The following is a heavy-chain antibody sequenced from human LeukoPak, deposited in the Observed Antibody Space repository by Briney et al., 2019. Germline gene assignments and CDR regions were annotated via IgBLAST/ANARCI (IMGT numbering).Heavy chain of an antibody. J-gene: IGHJ4*02. CDR3: AGTYDSGGDFDY. D-gene: IGHD3-22*01. V-gene: IGHV4-59*01. Sequence: SETLSLTCTVSGGSISSYYWSWIRQPPGKGLEWIGYIYYSGSTNYNPSLKSRVTISVDTSKNQFSLKLSSVTAADTAVYYCAGTYDSGGDFDYWGQGTLVTVSS. CDR2: IYYSGST. CDR1: GGSISSYY.